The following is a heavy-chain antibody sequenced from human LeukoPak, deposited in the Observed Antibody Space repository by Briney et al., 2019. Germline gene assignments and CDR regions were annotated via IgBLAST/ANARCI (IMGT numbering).Heavy chain of an antibody. Sequence: ASVKVSCKASGYIFTNYGITWVRRAPGQGLEWMGWISAYNGNTNYAQKLQGRVTMTTDTSTSTAYMELRSLRSDDTAVYYCARDSHDSSNYADAFDIWGQGTMVTVSS. D-gene: IGHD4-11*01. CDR3: ARDSHDSSNYADAFDI. J-gene: IGHJ3*02. V-gene: IGHV1-18*01. CDR2: ISAYNGNT. CDR1: GYIFTNYG.